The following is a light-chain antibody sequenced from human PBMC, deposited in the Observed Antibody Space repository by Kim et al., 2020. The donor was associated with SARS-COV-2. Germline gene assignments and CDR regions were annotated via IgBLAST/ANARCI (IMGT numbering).Light chain of an antibody. J-gene: IGLJ3*02. V-gene: IGLV10-54*01. CDR2: TNN. CDR1: SNNVGNEG. CDR3: LAWDRSLSGWV. Sequence: TDILTCTGNSNNVGNEGAAWLRQHQGHPPKLLSYTNNNRPSGISEKFSPSRSGNTASLTITGLQPEDEADYYCLAWDRSLSGWVFGGGTKLTVL.